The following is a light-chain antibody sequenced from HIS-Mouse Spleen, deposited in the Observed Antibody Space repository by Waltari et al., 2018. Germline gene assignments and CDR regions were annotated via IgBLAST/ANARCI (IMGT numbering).Light chain of an antibody. CDR3: QQSYSTPPMYT. J-gene: IGKJ2*01. CDR1: QSISSY. CDR2: AAS. Sequence: DIQMTQSPSSLSASVGARVTLTFRASQSISSYLNWYQQKPGKAPKLLIYAASSLQSGVPSRFSGSGSGTDFTLTISSLQPEDFATYYCQQSYSTPPMYTFGQGTKLEIK. V-gene: IGKV1-39*01.